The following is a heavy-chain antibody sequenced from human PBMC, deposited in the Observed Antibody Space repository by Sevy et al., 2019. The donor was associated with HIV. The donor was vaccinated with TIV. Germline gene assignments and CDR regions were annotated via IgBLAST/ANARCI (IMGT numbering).Heavy chain of an antibody. CDR2: IYYGGST. J-gene: IGHJ4*02. V-gene: IGHV4-39*01. CDR3: ARMDIAVAGSYPFDY. D-gene: IGHD6-19*01. Sequence: SETLSLMCTVSGGSISSSSYYWGWIRQPPGKGLEWIGSIYYGGSTNYNPSLQSRVTISVDTSKNQFSLKLNSVTAADTAVYYCARMDIAVAGSYPFDYWGQGTLVTVSS. CDR1: GGSISSSSYY.